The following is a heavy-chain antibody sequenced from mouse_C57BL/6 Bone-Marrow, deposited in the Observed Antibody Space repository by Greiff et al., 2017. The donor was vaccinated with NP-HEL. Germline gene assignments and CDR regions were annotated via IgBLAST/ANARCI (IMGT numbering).Heavy chain of an antibody. CDR1: GFTFSNYW. J-gene: IGHJ3*01. V-gene: IGHV6-3*01. CDR2: IRLKSDNYAT. Sequence: EVQGVESGGGLVQPGGSMKLSCVASGFTFSNYWMNWVRQSPEKGLEWVAQIRLKSDNYATHYAESVKGRFTISRDDSKSSVYLQMNNLRAEDTGIYYCPPRTEAWFAYWGQGTLVTVSA. CDR3: PPRTEAWFAY.